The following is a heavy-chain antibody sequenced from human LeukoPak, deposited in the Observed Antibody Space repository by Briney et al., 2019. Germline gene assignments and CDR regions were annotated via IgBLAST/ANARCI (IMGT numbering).Heavy chain of an antibody. CDR2: ISYDGSNK. V-gene: IGHV3-30-3*01. Sequence: PGGSLRLSCAASGFTFSSYAMHWVRQAPGKGLEWVAVISYDGSNKYYADSVKGRFTISRDNSKNTLYLQMNSLRAEDTAVYYCWPPVVTQSLGNSWGQGTLVTVSS. CDR3: WPPVVTQSLGNS. CDR1: GFTFSSYA. J-gene: IGHJ4*02. D-gene: IGHD4-23*01.